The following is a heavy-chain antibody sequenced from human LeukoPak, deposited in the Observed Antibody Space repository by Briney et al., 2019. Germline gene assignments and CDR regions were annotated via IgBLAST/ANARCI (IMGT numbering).Heavy chain of an antibody. Sequence: GGSVRLSCAASELTHSRYRMNWAGPAPGRGLEGVSSIGSNSTYGSYADSVKGRFTISRDNARNSLYLRMNRLRAEDTAVYYCAIWFQAAYWYLDLLGRGTLVTVSS. CDR3: AIWFQAAYWYLDL. CDR2: IGSNSTYG. J-gene: IGHJ2*01. CDR1: ELTHSRYR. V-gene: IGHV3-21*01. D-gene: IGHD3-10*01.